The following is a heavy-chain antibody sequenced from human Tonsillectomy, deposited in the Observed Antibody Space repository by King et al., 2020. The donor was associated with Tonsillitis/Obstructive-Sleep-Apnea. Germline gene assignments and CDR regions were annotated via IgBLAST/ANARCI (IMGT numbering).Heavy chain of an antibody. J-gene: IGHJ6*03. Sequence: VQLVESGGGLVQPGGSLRLSCAASRFTFTNYAMSWVRQAPGKGLEWVSTISGRGDNTFYADSLKGRFTISRDNSKNTLYLQMNSLRAEDTAVYYCARGRTFYYFDMDVWGKGTTVTVSS. CDR2: ISGRGDNT. CDR1: RFTFTNYA. CDR3: ARGRTFYYFDMDV. V-gene: IGHV3-23*04.